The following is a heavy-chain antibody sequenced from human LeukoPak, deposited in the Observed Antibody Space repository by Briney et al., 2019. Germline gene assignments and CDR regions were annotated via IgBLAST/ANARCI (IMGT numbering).Heavy chain of an antibody. V-gene: IGHV4-39*07. CDR1: GGSISSSSYY. J-gene: IGHJ3*02. CDR3: ARAEPRSITMIVVVNNPDAFDI. Sequence: SETLSLTCTVSGGSISSSSYYWGWIRQPPGKGLEWIGSIYYSGSTYYNPSLKSRVTISVDTSKNQFSLKLSSVTAADTAVYYCARAEPRSITMIVVVNNPDAFDIWGQGTTVTVSS. D-gene: IGHD3-22*01. CDR2: IYYSGST.